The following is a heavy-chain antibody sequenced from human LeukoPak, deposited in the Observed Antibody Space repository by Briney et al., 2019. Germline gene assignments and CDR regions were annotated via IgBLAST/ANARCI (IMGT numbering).Heavy chain of an antibody. V-gene: IGHV1-3*01. CDR1: GYTFTSYA. Sequence: ASVKVSCKASGYTFTSYAMHWVRQAPGQRLEWMGWINAGNGNTKYSQKFQGRVTITRDTSASTAYMELSSLRSEDTAVYYCARVARSMVRGVNPLGYWGQGTLVTVSS. CDR3: ARVARSMVRGVNPLGY. J-gene: IGHJ4*02. CDR2: INAGNGNT. D-gene: IGHD3-10*01.